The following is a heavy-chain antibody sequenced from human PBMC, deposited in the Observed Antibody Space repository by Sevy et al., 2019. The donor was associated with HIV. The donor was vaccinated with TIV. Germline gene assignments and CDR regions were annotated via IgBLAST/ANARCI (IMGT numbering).Heavy chain of an antibody. Sequence: GGSLRLSCAASGFTFRTYSMNWDRQAPGKGLEWLSSISDDSRYIYYSDSVKGRFTISRANAKNFLFLQMNNLRVEDTAIYYCARDFTVFGVVSGIDYWGQGNLVTVSS. CDR3: ARDFTVFGVVSGIDY. J-gene: IGHJ4*02. D-gene: IGHD3-3*01. CDR2: ISDDSRYI. CDR1: GFTFRTYS. V-gene: IGHV3-21*04.